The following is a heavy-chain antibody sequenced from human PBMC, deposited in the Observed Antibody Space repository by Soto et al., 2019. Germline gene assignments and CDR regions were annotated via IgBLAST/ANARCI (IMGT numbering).Heavy chain of an antibody. J-gene: IGHJ4*02. CDR2: IYASDST. D-gene: IGHD3-9*01. Sequence: VQLVESGGGLIQPGGSLRLSCVASGFSVSGNYMNWVRQAPGKGLEWVSMIYASDSTYYADSVHGRFIISRDNSRNTLTLQMNSLRAEDTAVYYCARSTAGLIDYWGPGTLVTVSS. V-gene: IGHV3-53*01. CDR1: GFSVSGNY. CDR3: ARSTAGLIDY.